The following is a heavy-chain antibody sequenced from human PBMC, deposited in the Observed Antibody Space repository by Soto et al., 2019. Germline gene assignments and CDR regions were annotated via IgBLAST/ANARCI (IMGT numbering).Heavy chain of an antibody. CDR2: ISHDGKDK. V-gene: IGHV3-30*03. J-gene: IGHJ4*02. CDR3: ASGEGRNGHDTRFDY. CDR1: GFDFSYYG. D-gene: IGHD3-10*01. Sequence: QMQLVESGGGVVQPGRSLRVSCATSGFDFSYYGIPWVRQAPGKGLEWVADISHDGKDKWYADSVKGRFTISRDNSENTLYLQMNGLRSEDTAVYFCASGEGRNGHDTRFDYWGQGTLVTVSS.